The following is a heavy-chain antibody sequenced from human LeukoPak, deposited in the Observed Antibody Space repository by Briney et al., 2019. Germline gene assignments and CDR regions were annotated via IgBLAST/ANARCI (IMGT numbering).Heavy chain of an antibody. Sequence: SETLSLTCTVSGGSFTSGNYYWNWIRQPAGKGLEWIGRIYTNGGASYNPSLKSQVTISIDASKNQFSLKLSSVTAADTAVYYCAREPPGYWGQGSLVTVSS. J-gene: IGHJ4*02. CDR1: GGSFTSGNYY. CDR2: IYTNGGA. CDR3: AREPPGY. V-gene: IGHV4-61*02.